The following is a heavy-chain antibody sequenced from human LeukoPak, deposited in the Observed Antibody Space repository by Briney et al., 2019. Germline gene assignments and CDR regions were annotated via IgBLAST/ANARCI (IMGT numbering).Heavy chain of an antibody. CDR1: GGSITSYY. CDR2: IYHSGTT. V-gene: IGHV4-59*01. D-gene: IGHD2/OR15-2a*01. Sequence: SETLSLTCTVSGGSITSYYWTWIRQPPGKGLEWIGYIYHSGTTNYNPSLMSRVTISVDTSKNQFSLKLSSVTAADTAVYYCAQKAPFSPGYSQHWGQGTLVTVSS. CDR3: AQKAPFSPGYSQH. J-gene: IGHJ1*01.